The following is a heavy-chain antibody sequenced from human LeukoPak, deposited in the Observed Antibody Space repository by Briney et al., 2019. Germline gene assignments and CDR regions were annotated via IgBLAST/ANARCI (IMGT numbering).Heavy chain of an antibody. CDR2: FDPEDGET. CDR3: ARSSGWRNWFDP. CDR1: GYTLTELS. Sequence: ASVKVSCKVSGYTLTELSMHWVRQAPGKGLEWMGGFDPEDGETIYAQKFQGRVTMTEDTSTDTAYMELSSLRSEDTAVYYCARSSGWRNWFDPWGQGTLVTVSS. V-gene: IGHV1-24*01. D-gene: IGHD6-19*01. J-gene: IGHJ5*02.